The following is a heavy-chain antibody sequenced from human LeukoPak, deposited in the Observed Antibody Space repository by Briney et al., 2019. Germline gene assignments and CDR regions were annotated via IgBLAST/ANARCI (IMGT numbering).Heavy chain of an antibody. CDR3: VRDPIVDTQDDY. V-gene: IGHV4-38-2*02. J-gene: IGHJ4*02. CDR2: IYHSGIT. CDR1: NYSISSIYY. D-gene: IGHD5-18*01. Sequence: SETLSLTCTVSNYSISSIYYWGWIRQPPGKGLEWIGKIYHSGITYYNPSLKSRVTISVDTSKNQFSLKLNSVTAADTAVYYCVRDPIVDTQDDYWGQGTLVTVSS.